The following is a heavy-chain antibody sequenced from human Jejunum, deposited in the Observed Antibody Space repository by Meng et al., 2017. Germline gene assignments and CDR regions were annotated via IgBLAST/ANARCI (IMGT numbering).Heavy chain of an antibody. V-gene: IGHV4-34*01. CDR1: GGSFSGYY. Sequence: QVQLQQWGAGLLKPSETLSLTCAVYGGSFSGYYWTWIRQPPGKGLEWIGEINHSGSTNYNPSLKSRVTMSIDTSKIQFSLKLSSVTAADAAVYYCARYGGWGRYWHYDPWGRGTLVTVSS. CDR3: ARYGGWGRYWHYDP. J-gene: IGHJ2*01. D-gene: IGHD3-16*01. CDR2: INHSGST.